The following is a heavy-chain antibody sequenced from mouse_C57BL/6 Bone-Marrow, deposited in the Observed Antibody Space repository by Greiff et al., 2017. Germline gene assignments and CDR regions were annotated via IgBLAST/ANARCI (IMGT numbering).Heavy chain of an antibody. CDR1: GFNIKDDY. D-gene: IGHD2-5*01. V-gene: IGHV14-4*01. Sequence: EVQLQQSGAELVRPGASVKLSCTASGFNIKDDYMHWVKQRPEQGLEWIGWIDPENGDTEYASKFQGKATITADTSSNTAYLQLSSLTSEDTAVYYCTTWESNYVDYFDYWGQGTTLTVSS. CDR3: TTWESNYVDYFDY. J-gene: IGHJ2*01. CDR2: IDPENGDT.